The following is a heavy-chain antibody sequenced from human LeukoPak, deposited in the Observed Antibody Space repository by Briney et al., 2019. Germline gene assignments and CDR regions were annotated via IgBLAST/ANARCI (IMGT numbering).Heavy chain of an antibody. CDR1: GFAFDDYA. CDR3: AKDGLPYYYDSSGYGAFDI. V-gene: IGHV3-9*01. J-gene: IGHJ3*02. D-gene: IGHD3-22*01. Sequence: SLRLSCAASGFAFDDYAMHWVRQAPGKGLDWVSGISWNSGSIGYADSVKGRFTISRDNAKNSLYLQMNSLRAEDTALYYCAKDGLPYYYDSSGYGAFDIWGQGTMVTVSS. CDR2: ISWNSGSI.